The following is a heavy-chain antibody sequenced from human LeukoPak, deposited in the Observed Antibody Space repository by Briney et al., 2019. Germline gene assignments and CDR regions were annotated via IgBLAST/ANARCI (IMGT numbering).Heavy chain of an antibody. CDR1: GYTFTSYD. J-gene: IGHJ3*02. V-gene: IGHV1-8*01. D-gene: IGHD2-2*01. Sequence: GASVKVSCKASGYTFTSYDINWVRQATGQGREWMGWMNPNSGNKGYAQKFQGRVTMTRNTSISTAYMELSSLRSEDTAVYYCARGRRGYCSSTSCYFNAFDIWGQGTMVTVSS. CDR3: ARGRRGYCSSTSCYFNAFDI. CDR2: MNPNSGNK.